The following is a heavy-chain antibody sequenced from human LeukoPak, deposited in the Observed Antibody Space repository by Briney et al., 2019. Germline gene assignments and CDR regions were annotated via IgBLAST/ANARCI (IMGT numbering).Heavy chain of an antibody. V-gene: IGHV3-21*01. J-gene: IGHJ4*02. CDR2: ISSSSSYI. CDR1: GFTFSSYS. D-gene: IGHD2-21*02. CDR3: ARDRTDLYCGGDCYSDY. Sequence: GGSLRLSCAASGFTFSSYSMNWVRQAPGKGLEWVSSISSSSSYIYYADSVKGRFTISRDNAKNSLYLQMNSLRAEGTAVYYCARDRTDLYCGGDCYSDYWGQGTLVTVSS.